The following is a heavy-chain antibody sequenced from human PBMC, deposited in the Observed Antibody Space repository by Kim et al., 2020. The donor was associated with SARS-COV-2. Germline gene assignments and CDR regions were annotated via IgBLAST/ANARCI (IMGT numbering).Heavy chain of an antibody. V-gene: IGHV4-39*01. CDR2: IYYSGST. CDR3: ARGGY. Sequence: IYYSGSTYYTPSLKSRVTISVDTSKNQFSLKLSSVTAADTAVYYCARGGYWGQGTLVTVSS. J-gene: IGHJ4*02. D-gene: IGHD3-16*01.